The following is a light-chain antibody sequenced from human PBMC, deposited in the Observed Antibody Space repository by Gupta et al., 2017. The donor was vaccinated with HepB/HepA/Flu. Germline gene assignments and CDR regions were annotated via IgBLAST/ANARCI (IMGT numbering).Light chain of an antibody. Sequence: DIQMTQSPSSLSASVGDRVTITCRASQSISSYLNWYQQKPGKAPKLLIYAASRWQSGVPSRVSGSGSGTDVTLTISSLQPEEFATYYCQKSDRTPAFGPGTKVDIK. J-gene: IGKJ3*01. CDR2: AAS. CDR3: QKSDRTPA. CDR1: QSISSY. V-gene: IGKV1-39*01.